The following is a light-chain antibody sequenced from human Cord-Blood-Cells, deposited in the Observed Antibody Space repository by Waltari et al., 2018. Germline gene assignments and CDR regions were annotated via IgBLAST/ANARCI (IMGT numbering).Light chain of an antibody. CDR3: QQYNNWPPYT. V-gene: IGKV3-15*01. CDR1: PGVSSN. Sequence: EIVMTQSPATLSVSPGERATLSCRASPGVSSNLAWYPQKPGQAPGRLIYGASTRATGIPAMFSGSGSGTEFTLTISSLQSEDFAVYYCQQYNNWPPYTFGQGTKLESK. J-gene: IGKJ2*01. CDR2: GAS.